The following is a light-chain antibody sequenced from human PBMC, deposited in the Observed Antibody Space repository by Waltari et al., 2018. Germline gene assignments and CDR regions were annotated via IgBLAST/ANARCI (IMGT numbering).Light chain of an antibody. CDR3: AAWDDNLHGPV. Sequence: QSVLTQPLSVSAAPGQKVTISCSGSSSNMRTNSSHWYQHTPGTAPRPLIYRNEQRPSGVPDRFSGSKSGTSASLAISGLQSEDEANYYCAAWDDNLHGPVFGGGTKLTVL. CDR2: RNE. J-gene: IGLJ3*02. V-gene: IGLV1-44*01. CDR1: SSNMRTNS.